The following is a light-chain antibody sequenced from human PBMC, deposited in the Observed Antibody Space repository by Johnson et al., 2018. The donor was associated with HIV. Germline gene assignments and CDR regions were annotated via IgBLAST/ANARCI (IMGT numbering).Light chain of an antibody. Sequence: QSVLTQPPSVSAAPGQKVTISCSGSSSNIGNNYVSWYQQLPGTAPKLLIYENNKRPSGIPDRFSGSKSGTSATLGITGLQTGDEADYYCGTWDSSLSVGVFGTGTKATVL. CDR2: ENN. CDR3: GTWDSSLSVGV. J-gene: IGLJ1*01. V-gene: IGLV1-51*02. CDR1: SSNIGNNY.